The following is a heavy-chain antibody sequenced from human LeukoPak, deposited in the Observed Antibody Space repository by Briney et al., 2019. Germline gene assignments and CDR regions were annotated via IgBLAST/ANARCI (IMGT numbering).Heavy chain of an antibody. CDR2: IYYSGST. D-gene: IGHD5-12*01. J-gene: IGHJ4*02. Sequence: SETLSLTCTVSGGSISSYYWIWIRQPPGKGLEWIGYIYYSGSTNYNPSLKSRVTISVDTSKNQFSLKLSSVTAADTAVYYCARGSGGYWGQGTLVTVSS. V-gene: IGHV4-59*01. CDR3: ARGSGGY. CDR1: GGSISSYY.